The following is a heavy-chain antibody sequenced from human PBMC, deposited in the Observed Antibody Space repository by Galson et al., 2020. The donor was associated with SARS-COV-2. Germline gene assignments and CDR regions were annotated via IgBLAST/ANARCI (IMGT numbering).Heavy chain of an antibody. CDR1: GFTFSSYG. CDR2: IWYDGSNK. CDR3: AKGANGMDV. Sequence: GGSLRLSCAASGFTFSSYGMHWVRQAPGKGLEWVAVIWYDGSNKYYADSVKGRFTISRDNSKNTLYLQMNSLRAEDTAVYYCAKGANGMDVWGQGTTVTVSS. V-gene: IGHV3-33*06. J-gene: IGHJ6*02.